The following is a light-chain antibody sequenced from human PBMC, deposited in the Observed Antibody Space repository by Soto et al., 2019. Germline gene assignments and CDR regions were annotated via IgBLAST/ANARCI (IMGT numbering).Light chain of an antibody. J-gene: IGKJ1*01. CDR2: WAY. CDR1: QSGLYSSNNKNY. CDR3: QQYSSTPYVT. V-gene: IGKV4-1*01. Sequence: DIVMTQSPGYLAVSLGDAAALKCNCSQSGLYSSNNKNYLARYQQKPGQPPKLLLYWAYNRESGVPAPFSGSGSGTDFTLTISSLKAEDVAVYYCQQYSSTPYVTFGTGTQLDI.